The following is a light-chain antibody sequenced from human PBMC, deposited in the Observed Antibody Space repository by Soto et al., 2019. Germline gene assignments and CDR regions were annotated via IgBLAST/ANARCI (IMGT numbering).Light chain of an antibody. CDR3: KHYYSPPVT. CDR1: QSVLSSSDNKNL. V-gene: IGKV4-1*01. J-gene: IGKJ1*01. CDR2: WAS. Sequence: DIVMTQSPDSLALSLGERATINCKSSQSVLSSSDNKNLLAWFQHKPGQPPRLLIYWASTRESGVPDRFSGSGSGTDFTLTISSLQAEDVAIYSCKHYYSPPVTFGQGTKVEIK.